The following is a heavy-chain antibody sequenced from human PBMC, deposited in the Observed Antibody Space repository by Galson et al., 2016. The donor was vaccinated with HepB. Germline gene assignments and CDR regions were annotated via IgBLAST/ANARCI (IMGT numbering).Heavy chain of an antibody. CDR2: ISYDGNNK. CDR1: RFTFSTYG. Sequence: SLRLSCAASRFTFSTYGMHWVRQAPGKGLEWAAVISYDGNNKYYADSVKGRFAISRDNSKNTLYLQMNSLRADDTAVYYCAKDPSSGDYGGSAFDIWGQGTMVTVSS. V-gene: IGHV3-30*18. J-gene: IGHJ3*02. D-gene: IGHD4-23*01. CDR3: AKDPSSGDYGGSAFDI.